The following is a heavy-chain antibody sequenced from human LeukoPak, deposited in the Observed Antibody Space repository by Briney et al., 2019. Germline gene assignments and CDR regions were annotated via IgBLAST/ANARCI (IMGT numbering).Heavy chain of an antibody. Sequence: GGSLRLSCAASGFTFSSYAMSWVRQAPGKGLEWVSAISGSGDITYYADSVKGRFTISRDNSKKTLYLQMNSLRAEDTAVYYCARDGGQQAMAPVDYWGQGTLVTVSS. CDR2: ISGSGDIT. D-gene: IGHD3-16*01. J-gene: IGHJ4*02. CDR1: GFTFSSYA. V-gene: IGHV3-23*01. CDR3: ARDGGQQAMAPVDY.